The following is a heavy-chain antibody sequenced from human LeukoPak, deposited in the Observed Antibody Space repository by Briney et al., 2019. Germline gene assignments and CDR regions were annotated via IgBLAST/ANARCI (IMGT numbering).Heavy chain of an antibody. CDR1: GGSISSGGYC. J-gene: IGHJ5*02. D-gene: IGHD3-9*01. CDR2: IYYSGST. V-gene: IGHV4-31*03. CDR3: AREHDILTEGGWFDP. Sequence: SETLSLTCTVSGGSISSGGYCWSWIRQHPGKGLEWIGYIYYSGSTNYNPSFKSRVTISVDTSKNQFSLKLSSVTAADTAVYYCAREHDILTEGGWFDPWGQGTLVTVSS.